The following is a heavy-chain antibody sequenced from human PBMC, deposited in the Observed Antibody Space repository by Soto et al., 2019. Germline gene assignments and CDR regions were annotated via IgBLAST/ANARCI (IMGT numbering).Heavy chain of an antibody. V-gene: IGHV1-69*06. J-gene: IGHJ5*02. CDR1: GDPFISYA. Sequence: SVKVSCTASGDPFISYAIIWVRRAPGQGLEWMGGIIPIFGTANYAQKFQGRVTITADKSTSTAYMELSSLRSEDTAVYYCAHCTSTSCYPYNWFDPWGQGTLVTVSS. CDR2: IIPIFGTA. D-gene: IGHD2-2*01. CDR3: AHCTSTSCYPYNWFDP.